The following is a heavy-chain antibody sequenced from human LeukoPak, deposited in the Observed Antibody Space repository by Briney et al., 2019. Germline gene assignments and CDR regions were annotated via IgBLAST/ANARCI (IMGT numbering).Heavy chain of an antibody. CDR3: ARQPQIVVVAATDY. D-gene: IGHD2-15*01. CDR1: GGSISNHH. V-gene: IGHV4-4*07. J-gene: IGHJ4*02. Sequence: SETLSLTCTVSGGSISNHHWSWIRQPAGKGLEWIGRIHTSGSTDYNPSLKSRVTMTIDTSKNQFSLKLTSVTAADTAVYYCARQPQIVVVAATDYWGQGTLVTVSS. CDR2: IHTSGST.